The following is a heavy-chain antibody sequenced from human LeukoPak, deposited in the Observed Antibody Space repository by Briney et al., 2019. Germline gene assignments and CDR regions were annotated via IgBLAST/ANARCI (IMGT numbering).Heavy chain of an antibody. J-gene: IGHJ4*02. CDR3: ARIFIRNGYSSYFDC. CDR1: GFSISSGHY. D-gene: IGHD5-18*01. CDR2: VYQSGTT. Sequence: SETLSLTCTVSGFSISSGHYWGWVRQPPGAGLEWIGSVYQSGTTYYNPSLKSRVTTSVDMSKNQFSLRLRPVTATDTAVYYCARIFIRNGYSSYFDCWGQGTLVTVSS. V-gene: IGHV4-38-2*02.